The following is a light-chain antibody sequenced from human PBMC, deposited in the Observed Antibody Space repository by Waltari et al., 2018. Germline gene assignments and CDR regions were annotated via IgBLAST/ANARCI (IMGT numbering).Light chain of an antibody. CDR3: SSYTSSSTLV. J-gene: IGLJ2*01. CDR2: EVS. Sequence: QSALTQPASVSGSPGQSITISCTGTSSDVGGYNYVSWYQQHPGKAPKPMIYEVSNRPSGFSKRFSGSKSGNTASLTISGLQAEDEADYYCSSYTSSSTLVFGGGTKLTVL. CDR1: SSDVGGYNY. V-gene: IGLV2-14*01.